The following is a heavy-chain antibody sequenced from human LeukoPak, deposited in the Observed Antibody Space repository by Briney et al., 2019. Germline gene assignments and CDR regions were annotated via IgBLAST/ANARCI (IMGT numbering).Heavy chain of an antibody. Sequence: GGSLRLSCAASGFTLSSYWMSCVREAPGKGVESVANIKQDGSEKYYVDSVKGRFTISRDNAKNSLYLQMNSLRAEDTAVYYCARAKSGYSYGYEYYFDYWGQGTLVTVSS. CDR1: GFTLSSYW. CDR2: IKQDGSEK. J-gene: IGHJ4*02. D-gene: IGHD5-18*01. CDR3: ARAKSGYSYGYEYYFDY. V-gene: IGHV3-7*04.